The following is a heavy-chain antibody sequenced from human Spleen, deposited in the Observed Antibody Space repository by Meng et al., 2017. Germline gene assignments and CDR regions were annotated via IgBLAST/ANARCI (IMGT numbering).Heavy chain of an antibody. CDR2: LSGGGFTT. CDR3: AKYSYGLGDYLDY. V-gene: IGHV3-23*01. CDR1: GFSFSSYA. J-gene: IGHJ4*02. Sequence: EVQLLESGGGLVQPGGSLSLSWAASGFSFSSYAMSWVRHAPGKGLEWVSALSGGGFTTYYADSVKGRFAISRHNSKNTLYLQMNSLRAEDTALYYCAKYSYGLGDYLDYWGQGALVTVSS. D-gene: IGHD3-10*01.